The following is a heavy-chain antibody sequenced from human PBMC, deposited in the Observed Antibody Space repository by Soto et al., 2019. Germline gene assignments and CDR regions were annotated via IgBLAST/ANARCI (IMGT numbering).Heavy chain of an antibody. Sequence: QVQLVQSGGGVVQPGRSLRLSCVASGFIFSDYAMHWVRQAPGKGLEWVAAISYDGDSTYYGDSVKGRFTISRDHAKNSLILQMTSRIPDDSSVYFCPRVWIERYTIDAFDIWGQGTMVNVSS. CDR1: GFIFSDYA. D-gene: IGHD1-20*01. J-gene: IGHJ3*02. CDR3: PRVWIERYTIDAFDI. CDR2: ISYDGDST. V-gene: IGHV3-30*03.